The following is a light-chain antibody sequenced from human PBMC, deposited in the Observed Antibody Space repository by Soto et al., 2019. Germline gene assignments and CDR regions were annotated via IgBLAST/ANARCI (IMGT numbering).Light chain of an antibody. Sequence: DIQMTQSPTSLSASVGDRVTITCRASQDIRNFGAWYQQKPVKAPKLLIYAASTLQSGVPSRFSGSRSGTDFTLTINSLQPEDVATSACHKYSSVPVFGPGTKVEIK. J-gene: IGKJ3*01. CDR2: AAS. CDR3: HKYSSVPV. V-gene: IGKV1-27*01. CDR1: QDIRNF.